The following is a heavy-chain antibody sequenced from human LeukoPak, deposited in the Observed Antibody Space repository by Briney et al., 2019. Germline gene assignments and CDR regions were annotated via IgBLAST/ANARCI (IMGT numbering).Heavy chain of an antibody. D-gene: IGHD2-2*01. Sequence: GEALKFSCKGSGSCFTSYWIGGVRQMPGKGLEWMGINYHGDSDTCYRPSFHGQVTISADKSSSTAYLQWSSLKASDAAMYYCARRHCSSTSCQFDYWGQGTLVTVSS. J-gene: IGHJ4*02. CDR2: NYHGDSDT. V-gene: IGHV5-51*01. CDR1: GSCFTSYW. CDR3: ARRHCSSTSCQFDY.